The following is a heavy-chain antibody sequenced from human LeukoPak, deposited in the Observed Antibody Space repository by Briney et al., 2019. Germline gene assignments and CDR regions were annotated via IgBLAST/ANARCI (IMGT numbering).Heavy chain of an antibody. V-gene: IGHV3-64*01. CDR2: ISSNGGST. D-gene: IGHD5-24*01. CDR3: ARGREMAKLFDY. J-gene: IGHJ4*02. CDR1: GFTFSSYA. Sequence: GGSLRLSCAASGFTFSSYAMHWVRQAPGKGLEYVSAISSNGGSTHYANSVKGRFTISRDNSKNTLYLQMGSLRAEDMAVYYCARGREMAKLFDYWGQGTLVTVSS.